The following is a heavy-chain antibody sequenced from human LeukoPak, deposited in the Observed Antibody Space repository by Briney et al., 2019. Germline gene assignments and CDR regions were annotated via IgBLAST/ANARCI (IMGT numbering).Heavy chain of an antibody. CDR3: ARESMLAGFDI. J-gene: IGHJ3*02. CDR1: GFTFSDYY. CDR2: ISRSGSTI. D-gene: IGHD2-8*01. Sequence: GGSLRLSCAASGFTFSDYYMSWIRQAPGKGLEWVSYISRSGSTIYYADSVKGRFTISRDNAKNSLYLQMNSLRAEDTAAYYCARESMLAGFDIWGQGTMVTVSS. V-gene: IGHV3-11*04.